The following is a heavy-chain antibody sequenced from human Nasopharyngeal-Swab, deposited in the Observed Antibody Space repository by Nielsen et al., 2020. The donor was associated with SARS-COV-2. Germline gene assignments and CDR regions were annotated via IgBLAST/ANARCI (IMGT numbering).Heavy chain of an antibody. D-gene: IGHD1-26*01. CDR1: GFTFSGSA. V-gene: IGHV3-73*01. CDR2: IRSKANSYAT. Sequence: GESLKISCAASGFTFSGSAMHWVRQASGKGLEWVGRIRSKANSYATAYAASVKGRFTISRDDSKNTAYLQMNSLKTEDTAVYYCTMELLRYYYYYMDVWGKGTTVTVSS. CDR3: TMELLRYYYYYMDV. J-gene: IGHJ6*03.